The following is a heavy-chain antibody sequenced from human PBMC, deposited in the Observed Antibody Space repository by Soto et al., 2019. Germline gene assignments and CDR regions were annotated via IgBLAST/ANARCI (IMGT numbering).Heavy chain of an antibody. CDR2: IYPGDSDT. D-gene: IGHD6-19*01. CDR1: GYSFTSYW. Sequence: GESLKISCKGSGYSFTSYWIGWVRQMPGKGLEWMGIIYPGDSDTRYSPSFQGQVTTSADKSISTAYLQWSSLKASDTAMYHCARQSSSSGWYVAEWGQGTLVTVSS. J-gene: IGHJ4*02. CDR3: ARQSSSSGWYVAE. V-gene: IGHV5-51*01.